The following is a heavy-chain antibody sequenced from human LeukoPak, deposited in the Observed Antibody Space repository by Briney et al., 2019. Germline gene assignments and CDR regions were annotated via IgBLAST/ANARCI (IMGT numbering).Heavy chain of an antibody. CDR3: ARGGEQPSAFDY. V-gene: IGHV3-53*01. Sequence: GGSLRLSCAVSGFSVSNNHMSWVRRAPGRGLEWVSVIYIGGSTFCADSVKGRFTISRDMSRNTLNLQMNRLRAEDTAVYYCARGGEQPSAFDYWGQGTLVTVSS. CDR1: GFSVSNNH. CDR2: IYIGGST. J-gene: IGHJ4*02. D-gene: IGHD1/OR15-1a*01.